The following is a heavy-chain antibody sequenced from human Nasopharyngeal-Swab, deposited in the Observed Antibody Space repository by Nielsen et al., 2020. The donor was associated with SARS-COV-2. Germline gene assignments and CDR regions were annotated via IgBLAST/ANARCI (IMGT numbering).Heavy chain of an antibody. CDR1: GYTFTSYD. V-gene: IGHV1-8*01. Sequence: ASVKVSCKASGYTFTSYDINWVRQATGQGLEWMGWMNPNSGNTGYAQKFQGRVTMTRNTSISTAYMELSSLRSEETAVYYCTAMVTGLLYYYYGMDVWGQGTTVTVSS. CDR2: MNPNSGNT. D-gene: IGHD5-18*01. J-gene: IGHJ6*02. CDR3: TAMVTGLLYYYYGMDV.